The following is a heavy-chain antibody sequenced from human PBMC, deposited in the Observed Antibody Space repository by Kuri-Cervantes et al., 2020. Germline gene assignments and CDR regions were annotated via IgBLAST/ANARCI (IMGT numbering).Heavy chain of an antibody. D-gene: IGHD3-10*01. CDR3: ARTALLWFGELLERRTDAFDI. Sequence: GSLRLSCAVYGGSFSGYYWSWIRQPPGKGLEWIGSIYYSGSTYYNPSLKSRVTISVDTSKNQFSLKLSSVTAADTAVYYCARTALLWFGELLERRTDAFDIWGQGTMVTVSS. J-gene: IGHJ3*02. CDR2: IYYSGST. V-gene: IGHV4-34*01. CDR1: GGSFSGYY.